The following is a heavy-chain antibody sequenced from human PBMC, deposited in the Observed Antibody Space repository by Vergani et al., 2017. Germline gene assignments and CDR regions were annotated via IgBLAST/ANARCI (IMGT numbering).Heavy chain of an antibody. Sequence: QVQLQESGPGLVKPSQTLSLTCTVSGGSISSGGYYWSWIRQHPGKGLEWIGYIYYSGSTYYNPSLKSRVTISVDTSKNQFSLKLSSVTAADTAVYYCARGVYDSSGYYYFAHYYMDVWGKGTTVTVSS. CDR1: GGSISSGGYY. CDR3: ARGVYDSSGYYYFAHYYMDV. J-gene: IGHJ6*03. V-gene: IGHV4-31*03. CDR2: IYYSGST. D-gene: IGHD3-22*01.